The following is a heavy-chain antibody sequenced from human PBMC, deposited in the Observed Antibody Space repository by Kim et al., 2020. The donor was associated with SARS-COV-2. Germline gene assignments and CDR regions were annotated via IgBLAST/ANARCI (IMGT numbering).Heavy chain of an antibody. J-gene: IGHJ4*02. CDR1: GFSLNTVEMC. CDR3: ARIRGSSASCYHSPLDY. Sequence: SGPTLVEPTQTLTLTCTFSGFSLNTVEMCVSWIRQPPGKALEWLARIDWDDDKKYRPSLRSRLTVSKDTSKNQVVLTMTNMDPVDTATYYCARIRGSSASCYHSPLDYWGQRTLVTVSS. D-gene: IGHD2-2*01. V-gene: IGHV2-70*11. CDR2: IDWDDDK.